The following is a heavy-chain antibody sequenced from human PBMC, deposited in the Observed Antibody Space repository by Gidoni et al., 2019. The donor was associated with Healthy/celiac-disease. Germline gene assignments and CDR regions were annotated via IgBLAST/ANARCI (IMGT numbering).Heavy chain of an antibody. D-gene: IGHD3-10*01. V-gene: IGHV3-48*03. CDR1: GFTFSSYE. CDR2: ISSSGSTI. Sequence: EVQLVESGGGLVQPGGSLRLSCAASGFTFSSYEMNWVRQAPGKGLEWVSYISSSGSTIYYADSVKGRFTISRDNAKNSLYLQMNSLRAEDTAVYYCARDRIYGSGIWFDPWGQGTLVTVSS. CDR3: ARDRIYGSGIWFDP. J-gene: IGHJ5*02.